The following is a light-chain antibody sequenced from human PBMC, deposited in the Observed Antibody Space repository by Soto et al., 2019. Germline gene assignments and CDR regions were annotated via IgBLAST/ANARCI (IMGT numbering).Light chain of an antibody. CDR1: QSLAYIDGNTY. CDR2: KVS. Sequence: EVVMTQSPLSLPVTLGQPASISCRSSQSLAYIDGNTYLSWFQQRPGQSPRRLIYKVSNRESGDPNRFSGSGSGIYFTLKLRRVQAEDVGVYYCMQCTHWPPFTFGQGTKLEIK. CDR3: MQCTHWPPFT. V-gene: IGKV2-30*01. J-gene: IGKJ2*01.